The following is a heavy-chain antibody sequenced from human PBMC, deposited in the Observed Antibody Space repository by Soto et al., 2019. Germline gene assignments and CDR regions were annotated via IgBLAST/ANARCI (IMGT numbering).Heavy chain of an antibody. CDR2: IYYSGST. CDR3: AREAYCSGGSCYSGGVNYYYYMDV. J-gene: IGHJ6*03. V-gene: IGHV4-31*03. CDR1: GGSISSGGYY. D-gene: IGHD2-15*01. Sequence: ASETLSLTCTVSGGSISSGGYYWSWIRQHPGKGLEWIGYIYYSGSTYYNPSLKSRVTISVDTSKNQFSLKLSSVTAADTAVYYCAREAYCSGGSCYSGGVNYYYYMDVWGKGTTVTVSS.